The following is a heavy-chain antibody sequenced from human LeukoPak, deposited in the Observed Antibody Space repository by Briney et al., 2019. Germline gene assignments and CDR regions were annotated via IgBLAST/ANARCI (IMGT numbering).Heavy chain of an antibody. J-gene: IGHJ6*02. Sequence: SETLSLTCAVYGGSFSGYYWSWIRQPPGKGLEWIGEINHSGSTNYNPSLKSRVTISVDTSKNQFSLKLSSVTAADTAVYYCARVGYRSSTSCYEDGMDVWGQGTTVTVSS. CDR3: ARVGYRSSTSCYEDGMDV. V-gene: IGHV4-34*01. D-gene: IGHD2-2*03. CDR1: GGSFSGYY. CDR2: INHSGST.